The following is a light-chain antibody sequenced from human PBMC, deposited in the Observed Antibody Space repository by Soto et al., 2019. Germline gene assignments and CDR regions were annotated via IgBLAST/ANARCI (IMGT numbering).Light chain of an antibody. J-gene: IGLJ3*02. CDR3: GTWDSSLSAWV. Sequence: QSVLTQPPSVSAAPGQKVTISCSGSSSNIGNSYVSWYRQLPGTAPKLLIYETDKRTTGTPERFSGSKSGTSATLGITGLQXGXXXXXXCGTWDSSLSAWVFGGGTKLTVL. V-gene: IGLV1-51*01. CDR1: SSNIGNSY. CDR2: ETD.